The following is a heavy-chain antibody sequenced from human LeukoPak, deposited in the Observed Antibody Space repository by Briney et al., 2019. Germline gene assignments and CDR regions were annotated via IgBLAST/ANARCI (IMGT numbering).Heavy chain of an antibody. D-gene: IGHD6-13*01. Sequence: AGSLRLSCAASGFTFSSYAMSWVRQAPGKGLEWVSAISGSGGSKYYADSVKGTFTISRYNSENTLYLQMNSLRAEDTAVYYCAKEYSSSVFDYWGQGTLVTVSS. V-gene: IGHV3-23*01. J-gene: IGHJ4*02. CDR1: GFTFSSYA. CDR2: ISGSGGSK. CDR3: AKEYSSSVFDY.